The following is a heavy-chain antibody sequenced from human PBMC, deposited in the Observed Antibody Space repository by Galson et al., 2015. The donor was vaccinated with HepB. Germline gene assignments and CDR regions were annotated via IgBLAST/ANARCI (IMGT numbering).Heavy chain of an antibody. Sequence: SLRLSCAASGFIFSSYGMSWVRQAPGKGLEWVSGISGSGGTKYYADSVKGRFTISRDNSKNTLYLQTNSLRAEDTAVYYCAKDLRCSGGSCPDGYNYGMDVWGQGTTVTVTS. D-gene: IGHD2-15*01. J-gene: IGHJ6*02. CDR1: GFIFSSYG. CDR3: AKDLRCSGGSCPDGYNYGMDV. V-gene: IGHV3-23*01. CDR2: ISGSGGTK.